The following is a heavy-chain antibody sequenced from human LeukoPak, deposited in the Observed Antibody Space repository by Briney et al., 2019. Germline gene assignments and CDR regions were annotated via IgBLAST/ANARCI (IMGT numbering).Heavy chain of an antibody. CDR3: AREYSSRYYYYYYMDV. V-gene: IGHV7-4-1*02. J-gene: IGHJ6*03. D-gene: IGHD6-13*01. CDR1: GYTFTSYA. Sequence: ASVKVSCKASGYTFTSYAMNWVRQAPGQGLEWMGWINTNTGNPTYAQGFTGRFVFSLDTSVSTAYLQISSLKAEDTAVYYCAREYSSRYYYYYYMDVWGKGTTVTVSS. CDR2: INTNTGNP.